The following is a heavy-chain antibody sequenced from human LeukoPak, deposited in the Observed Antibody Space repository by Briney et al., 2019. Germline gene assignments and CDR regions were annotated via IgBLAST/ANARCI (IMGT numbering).Heavy chain of an antibody. CDR3: ARGPVNTQGMDV. Sequence: ASVKVSCKASGYTFTNYDINWVRQATGQGLEWMGWRNPNSGRTGFAQKFQGRLTMTADTSISTAYMELSSLTSDDTAVYYCARGPVNTQGMDVWGQGTTVTVSS. J-gene: IGHJ6*02. V-gene: IGHV1-8*01. CDR2: RNPNSGRT. CDR1: GYTFTNYD.